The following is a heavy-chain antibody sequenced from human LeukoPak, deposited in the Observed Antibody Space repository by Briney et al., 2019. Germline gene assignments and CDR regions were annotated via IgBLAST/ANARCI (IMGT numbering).Heavy chain of an antibody. CDR1: GFNFNYFA. Sequence: GGSLRLSCSASGFNFNYFAMSWIRQAPGKRLEWVSTIGDSGSGGFYADSVRGRFTISRDNSKNMVYLQMRSLRVDDSAVYYCSRIKYGGNSGYHFDYWGQGTLVTVSS. D-gene: IGHD4-23*01. CDR2: IGDSGSGG. CDR3: SRIKYGGNSGYHFDY. J-gene: IGHJ4*02. V-gene: IGHV3-23*01.